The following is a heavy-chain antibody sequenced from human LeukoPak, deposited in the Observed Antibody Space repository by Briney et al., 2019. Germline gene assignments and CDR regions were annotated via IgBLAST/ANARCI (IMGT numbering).Heavy chain of an antibody. CDR1: GGTFSSYA. J-gene: IGHJ4*02. CDR2: IIPIFGTA. D-gene: IGHD5-18*01. CDR3: SRGYSYGSGSY. Sequence: ASVKVSCKASGGTFSSYAISWVRQAPGQGLEWMGGIIPIFGTANYAQKFQGRVTITADESTSTAYMELSSLRSEDTAVYYRSRGYSYGSGSYWGQGTLVTVSS. V-gene: IGHV1-69*13.